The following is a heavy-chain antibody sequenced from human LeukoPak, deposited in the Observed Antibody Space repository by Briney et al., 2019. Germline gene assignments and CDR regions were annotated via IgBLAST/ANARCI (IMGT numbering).Heavy chain of an antibody. V-gene: IGHV3-23*01. J-gene: IGHJ4*02. D-gene: IGHD6-19*01. CDR1: GFTFSSYA. Sequence: GGSLRLSCAASGFTFSSYAMSWVRQAPGKGLGWVSAISGSGGSTYYADSVKGRFTISRDNSKNTLYLQMNSLRAEDTAVYYCAKAQEQWLVVDWGQGTLVTVSS. CDR3: AKAQEQWLVVD. CDR2: ISGSGGST.